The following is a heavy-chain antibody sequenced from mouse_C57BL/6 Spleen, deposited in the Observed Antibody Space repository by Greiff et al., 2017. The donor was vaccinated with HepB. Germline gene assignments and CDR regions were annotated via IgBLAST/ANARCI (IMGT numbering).Heavy chain of an antibody. CDR1: GYTFTSYW. Sequence: VQLQQSGAELVKPGASVKLSCKASGYTFTSYWMHWVKQRPGQGLEWIGMIHPNSGSTNYNEKFKSKATLTVDKSSSTAYMQLSSLTSEDSAVYYCARGATVVEDDYWGQGTTLTVSS. V-gene: IGHV1-64*01. D-gene: IGHD1-1*01. J-gene: IGHJ2*01. CDR2: IHPNSGST. CDR3: ARGATVVEDDY.